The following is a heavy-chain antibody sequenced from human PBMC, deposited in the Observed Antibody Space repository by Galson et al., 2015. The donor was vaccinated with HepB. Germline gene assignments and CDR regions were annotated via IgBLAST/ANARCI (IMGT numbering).Heavy chain of an antibody. D-gene: IGHD6-19*01. V-gene: IGHV3-74*01. J-gene: IGHJ4*02. CDR3: ARARIAVAGFDY. CDR2: INSDGSST. Sequence: FLRLSCAASGYTFSTYRMHWVRQAPGKGLVWVSRINSDGSSTTYADSVKGRFTISRDNAKNTLYLQMNSLRAEDTAVYYCARARIAVAGFDYWGQGTLVTVSS. CDR1: GYTFSTYR.